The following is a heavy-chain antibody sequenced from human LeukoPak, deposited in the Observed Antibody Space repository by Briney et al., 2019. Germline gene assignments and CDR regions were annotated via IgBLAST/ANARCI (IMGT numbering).Heavy chain of an antibody. J-gene: IGHJ4*02. CDR1: GYTLTELS. D-gene: IGHD6-13*01. Sequence: ASVKVSCKVSGYTLTELSMHWVRQAPGKGLEWMGGFDPEDGETIYAQKFQGRVTMTEDTSTDTAYMELSSLRSEDTAVYYCATSFVPLRSTAAVTRGYYFDYWGQGTLVTVSS. CDR3: ATSFVPLRSTAAVTRGYYFDY. CDR2: FDPEDGET. V-gene: IGHV1-24*01.